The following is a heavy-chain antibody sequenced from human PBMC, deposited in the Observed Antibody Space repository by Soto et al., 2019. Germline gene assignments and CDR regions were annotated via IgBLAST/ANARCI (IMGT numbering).Heavy chain of an antibody. Sequence: QVQLVQSGGEVKKPGASVKVSCKATGYTFTSFGIIWVRQAPGQGLEWMGWISAYNGNTNYAQKLQGRVTMTTDTSTSAAYKELRSLTSDDTAVDYCARDRSMYYGMDVWGQGTTVTVSS. D-gene: IGHD2-8*01. CDR3: ARDRSMYYGMDV. CDR1: GYTFTSFG. CDR2: ISAYNGNT. J-gene: IGHJ6*02. V-gene: IGHV1-18*01.